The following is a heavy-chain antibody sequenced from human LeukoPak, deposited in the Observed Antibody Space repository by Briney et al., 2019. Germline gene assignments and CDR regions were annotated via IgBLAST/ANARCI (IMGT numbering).Heavy chain of an antibody. CDR2: LSGSGITT. J-gene: IGHJ4*01. Sequence: GGSLRLPCAASGFTFSNSAMSWVRQAPGKGLEWVSTLSGSGITTYYADSVKGRFTISRDNSKNTLYLQMNSLRAEDTAVYYCAKGIYSSGWSYFDYWGHGTLVPVSS. D-gene: IGHD6-19*01. CDR3: AKGIYSSGWSYFDY. V-gene: IGHV3-23*01. CDR1: GFTFSNSA.